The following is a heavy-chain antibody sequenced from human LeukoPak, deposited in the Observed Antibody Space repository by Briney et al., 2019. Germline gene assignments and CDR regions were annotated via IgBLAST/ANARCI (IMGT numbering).Heavy chain of an antibody. CDR2: IYYSGTT. Sequence: SETLSLTCSVSGGSISSYYWSWIRQSPGKGLEWIGYIYYSGTTNYNPSLKSRVTISVDTSRQQLSLKLSSVTAADTAVYYCARSYDTDAYHNNWFDPWGQGTLVTVSS. CDR1: GGSISSYY. CDR3: ARSYDTDAYHNNWFDP. D-gene: IGHD3-16*01. J-gene: IGHJ5*02. V-gene: IGHV4-59*08.